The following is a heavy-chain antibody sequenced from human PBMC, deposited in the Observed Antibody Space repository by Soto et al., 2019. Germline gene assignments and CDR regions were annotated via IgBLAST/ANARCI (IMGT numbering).Heavy chain of an antibody. CDR3: TRQTDAVQWLVVPTDYNFDY. D-gene: IGHD6-19*01. CDR1: GFTLGGSA. CDR2: IRSKTNSYAT. J-gene: IGHJ4*02. Sequence: GGSLRLSCAASGFTLGGSAMHWVRQASGKGLEWVGHIRSKTNSYATAYAESVKGRFTISRDDSMNTAYLQMNSLKTEDTAVYFCTRQTDAVQWLVVPTDYNFDYWGQGTLVTVSS. V-gene: IGHV3-73*01.